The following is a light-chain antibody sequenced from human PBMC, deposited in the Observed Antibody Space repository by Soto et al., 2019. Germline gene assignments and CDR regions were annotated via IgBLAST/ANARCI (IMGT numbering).Light chain of an antibody. Sequence: EIVLTQSPGTLSLSPGERATLSCRASQCVSSSYLAWYQQSPGQAPRLLVYGASSRATGIPDRFSGSGSGTDFTLTISRLEPEDFAVYYCQQYGSSPPATFGQGTKLEIK. J-gene: IGKJ2*01. CDR2: GAS. V-gene: IGKV3-20*01. CDR1: QCVSSSY. CDR3: QQYGSSPPAT.